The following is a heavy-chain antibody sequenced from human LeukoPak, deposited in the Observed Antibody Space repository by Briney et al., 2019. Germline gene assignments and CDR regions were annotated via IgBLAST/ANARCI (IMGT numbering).Heavy chain of an antibody. D-gene: IGHD1-26*01. J-gene: IGHJ3*02. CDR1: GVSISSYY. V-gene: IGHV4-4*07. CDR3: ARERGNLRGDAFDI. CDR2: IYSSGNT. Sequence: SETLSLTCTVSGVSISSYYWAWIRQPAGKGLEWIGRIYSSGNTNYNPSLESRVTMSIDTSKNQFSLKLSSVTAADTAVYYCARERGNLRGDAFDIWGQGTMVTVSS.